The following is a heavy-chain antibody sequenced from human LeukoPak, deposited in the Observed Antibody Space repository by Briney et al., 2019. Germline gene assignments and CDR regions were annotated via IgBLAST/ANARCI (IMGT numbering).Heavy chain of an antibody. CDR2: IKQDGSEK. D-gene: IGHD3-9*01. J-gene: IGHJ4*02. V-gene: IGHV3-7*01. CDR3: ARGGWTLRYFDWLLY. Sequence: GGSLRLSCAASGFTFSSYWMSWVRQAPGKGLEWVANIKQDGSEKYYVDSVKGRFTFSRDNAKNSLYLQMNSLRAEDTAVYYCARGGWTLRYFDWLLYWGQGTLVTVSS. CDR1: GFTFSSYW.